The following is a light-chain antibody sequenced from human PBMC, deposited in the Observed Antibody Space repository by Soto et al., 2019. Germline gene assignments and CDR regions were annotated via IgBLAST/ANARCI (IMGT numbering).Light chain of an antibody. CDR3: QQLNSYPLT. Sequence: DLQLTQSPSFLSASVGDRVTITCRASQGISSDLAWYQQKPGKATKLLIYAASTLQSGVPSRFSGSGSGTEFTLTISSLQPEDFATYYCQQLNSYPLTFGGGTKVEIK. J-gene: IGKJ4*01. CDR1: QGISSD. CDR2: AAS. V-gene: IGKV1-9*01.